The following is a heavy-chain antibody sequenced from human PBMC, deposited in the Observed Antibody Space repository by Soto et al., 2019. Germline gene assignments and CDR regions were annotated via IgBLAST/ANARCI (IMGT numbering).Heavy chain of an antibody. CDR3: ARGHYDFWSGYFATIDY. CDR2: IHYSGNT. Sequence: QVQLQESGPGLVKPSETLSLTCTVSGGSISNYYWSWIRQPPGKGLEWIGYIHYSGNTKYNPSLNSRVTITSDTSKDQFSLKLTSMTAADTAVYYCARGHYDFWSGYFATIDYWGQGTLVTVS. J-gene: IGHJ4*02. CDR1: GGSISNYY. D-gene: IGHD3-3*01. V-gene: IGHV4-59*08.